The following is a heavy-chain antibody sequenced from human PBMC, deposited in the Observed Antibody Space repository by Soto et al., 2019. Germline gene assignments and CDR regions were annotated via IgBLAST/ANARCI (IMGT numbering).Heavy chain of an antibody. CDR1: GYTFTSYY. D-gene: IGHD3-10*01. J-gene: IGHJ6*02. CDR2: INPSGGST. V-gene: IGHV1-46*01. CDR3: ARVLAYYGSGSNVGYNHYYFYGMDV. Sequence: ASVKVSCKASGYTFTSYYMHWVRQAPGQGLEWMGIINPSGGSTSYAQKFQGRVTMTRDTSTSTVYMELSSLRSEDTAVYYCARVLAYYGSGSNVGYNHYYFYGMDVWGQGTRVTVSS.